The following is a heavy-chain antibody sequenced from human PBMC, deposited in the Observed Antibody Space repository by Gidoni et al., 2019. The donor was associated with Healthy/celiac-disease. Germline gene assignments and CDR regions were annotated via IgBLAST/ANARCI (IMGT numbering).Heavy chain of an antibody. CDR1: GYSFTSYW. D-gene: IGHD2-21*02. Sequence: EVQLVQSGAEVKKPGASLRISCKGSGYSFTSYWISWVRQMPGKGLEWMGRIDPSDSYTNYSPSLQGHVTISADKSISTAYLQWSSLKASDTAMYYCARHVSVVTAPHDAFDIWGKGQWSPSLQ. CDR2: IDPSDSYT. J-gene: IGHJ3*02. V-gene: IGHV5-10-1*03. CDR3: ARHVSVVTAPHDAFDI.